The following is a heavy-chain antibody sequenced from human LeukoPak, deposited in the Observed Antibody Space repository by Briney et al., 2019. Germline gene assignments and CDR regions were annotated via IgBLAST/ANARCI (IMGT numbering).Heavy chain of an antibody. Sequence: ASVKVSCKASGYTFTSYAMHWVRPAPGQRLEWMGWINAGNGNTKYSQKFQGRVTITRDTSASTAYMELGSLRSEDTAVYYCARKAAAGLGYNWFDPWGQGTLVTVSS. CDR1: GYTFTSYA. V-gene: IGHV1-3*01. CDR3: ARKAAAGLGYNWFDP. CDR2: INAGNGNT. D-gene: IGHD6-13*01. J-gene: IGHJ5*02.